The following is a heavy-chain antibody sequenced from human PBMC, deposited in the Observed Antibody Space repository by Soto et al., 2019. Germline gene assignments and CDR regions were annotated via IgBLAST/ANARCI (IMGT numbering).Heavy chain of an antibody. CDR3: ARDRGYCSGATCYNPLFDP. CDR1: GYTFTTYS. V-gene: IGHV1-3*01. CDR2: INVGNGNT. J-gene: IGHJ5*02. Sequence: EASVKVSCKASGYTFTTYSMHWVRQAPGQRPEWMGWINVGNGNTKYSQKFQGRVTITRDTSASTAYMELSSLTSEDTAVYYCARDRGYCSGATCYNPLFDPWGQGTLVTVSS. D-gene: IGHD2-15*01.